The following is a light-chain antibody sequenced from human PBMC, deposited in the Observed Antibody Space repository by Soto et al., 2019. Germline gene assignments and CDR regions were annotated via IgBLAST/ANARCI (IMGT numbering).Light chain of an antibody. CDR3: QQYNGYPLT. CDR1: QTLRTW. V-gene: IGKV1-5*01. J-gene: IGKJ4*01. Sequence: DIQMTQSPSTLSASVGDRVTITCRASQTLRTWLAWYQQKPGKAPKLLIYDVSILQSGVPSRFSGSGSGTEFTLTISSLLPEDVATYYGQQYNGYPLTFGGGTKVDIK. CDR2: DVS.